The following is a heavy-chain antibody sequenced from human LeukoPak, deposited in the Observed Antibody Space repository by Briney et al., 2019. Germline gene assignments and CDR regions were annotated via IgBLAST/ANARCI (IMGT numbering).Heavy chain of an antibody. CDR2: IRYDGSNK. D-gene: IGHD3-22*01. J-gene: IGHJ4*02. CDR3: AKDRGLTMIVVMVY. CDR1: GFTFSSYG. Sequence: PGGSLRLSCAASGFTFSSYGMHWVRQAPGKGLEWVAFIRYDGSNKYYADSVKGRFTISRDNSKNTLYLQMNSLRAEDTAVYYCAKDRGLTMIVVMVYWGQGTLVTVSS. V-gene: IGHV3-30*02.